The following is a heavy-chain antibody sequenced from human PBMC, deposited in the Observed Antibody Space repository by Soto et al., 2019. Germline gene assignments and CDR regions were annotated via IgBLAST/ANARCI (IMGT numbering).Heavy chain of an antibody. V-gene: IGHV4-59*01. Sequence: SETLSLTCTVSGGSISSYYWSWIRQPPGKGLEWIGYIYYCGSTNYNPSLKSRVTISVDTSKNQFSLKLSSVTAADTAVYYCARLRGSHYYYGMDVWGQGTTVTVSS. CDR1: GGSISSYY. J-gene: IGHJ6*02. CDR3: ARLRGSHYYYGMDV. CDR2: IYYCGST. D-gene: IGHD3-10*01.